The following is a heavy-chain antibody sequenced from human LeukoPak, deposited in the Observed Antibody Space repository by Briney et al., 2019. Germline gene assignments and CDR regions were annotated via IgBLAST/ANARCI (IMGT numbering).Heavy chain of an antibody. Sequence: AASVKVSCKTSGYTFTSYVINWVRQAPGQGLEWMGWINPYNVNTKYSPKFQGRVTMTTDTSTSTVYMELRSLRSDDTAMYYCARTTSVPTPMNYYDSSGHTYAFDIWGQGTMVTVSS. CDR1: GYTFTSYV. CDR2: INPYNVNT. V-gene: IGHV1-18*01. D-gene: IGHD3-22*01. J-gene: IGHJ3*02. CDR3: ARTTSVPTPMNYYDSSGHTYAFDI.